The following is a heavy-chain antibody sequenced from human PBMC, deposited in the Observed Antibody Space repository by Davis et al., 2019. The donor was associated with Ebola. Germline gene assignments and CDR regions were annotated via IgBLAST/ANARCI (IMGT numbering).Heavy chain of an antibody. CDR3: ATYSGYEFFDY. D-gene: IGHD5-12*01. V-gene: IGHV4-39*01. J-gene: IGHJ4*02. CDR2: IYYSGST. CDR1: GGSISSSSYY. Sequence: PGGSLRLSCTVSGGSISSSSYYWGWIRQPPGKGLEWIGSIYYSGSTYYNPSLKSRVTISVDTSKNQFSLKLSSVTAADTAVYYCATYSGYEFFDYWGQGTLVTVSS.